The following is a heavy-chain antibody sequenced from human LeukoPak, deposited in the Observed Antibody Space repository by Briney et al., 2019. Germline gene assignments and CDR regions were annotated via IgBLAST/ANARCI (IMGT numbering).Heavy chain of an antibody. CDR1: GGSFSGYH. CDR3: ARSSHLRITMVRGVPYFDY. Sequence: SETLSLTCAVYGGSFSGYHWSWIRQPPGKGLEWIGEINHSGSTNYNPSLKSRVTISVDTSKNQFSLKLSSVTAADTAVYYCARSSHLRITMVRGVPYFDYWGQGTLVTVSS. V-gene: IGHV4-34*01. D-gene: IGHD3-10*01. CDR2: INHSGST. J-gene: IGHJ4*02.